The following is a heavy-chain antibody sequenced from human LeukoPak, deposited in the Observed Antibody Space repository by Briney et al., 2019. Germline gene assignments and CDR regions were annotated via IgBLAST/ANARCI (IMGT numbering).Heavy chain of an antibody. CDR2: IYYSGST. CDR1: GGSISSSSYY. Sequence: SETLSLTCTVSGGSISSSSYYWGWIRQPPGKGLEWIGSIYYSGSTYYNPSLKSRVTIFVDTSKNQFSLKLSSVTAADTAVYYCARQLNYYDSSGYYYPLDYWGQGTLVTVSS. J-gene: IGHJ4*02. CDR3: ARQLNYYDSSGYYYPLDY. V-gene: IGHV4-39*01. D-gene: IGHD3-22*01.